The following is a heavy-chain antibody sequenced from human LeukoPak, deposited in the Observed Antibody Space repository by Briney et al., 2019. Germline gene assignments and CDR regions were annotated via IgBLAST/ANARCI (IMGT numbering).Heavy chain of an antibody. V-gene: IGHV3-23*01. J-gene: IGHJ4*02. D-gene: IGHD6-6*01. CDR1: GFTFDDYA. Sequence: GGSLRLSCAASGFTFDDYAMHWVRQAPGKGLEWVSSISGSGASTYYADSVKGRFTIYRDNSKNTLYLQMNSLRAEDTAIYYCAKDVGSSITARRAFDYWGQGSLVTVSS. CDR3: AKDVGSSITARRAFDY. CDR2: ISGSGAST.